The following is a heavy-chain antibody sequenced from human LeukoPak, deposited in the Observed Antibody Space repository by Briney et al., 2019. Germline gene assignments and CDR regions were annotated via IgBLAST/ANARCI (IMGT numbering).Heavy chain of an antibody. D-gene: IGHD6-19*01. CDR2: IYPGDSDT. CDR3: ALIAVAGIRMVNNAFDI. CDR1: GYSFTSYW. V-gene: IGHV5-51*01. J-gene: IGHJ3*02. Sequence: GESLKISCKGSGYSFTSYWIGWVRQMPGKGLEWMGIIYPGDSDTRYSPSFQGQVTISADKSISTAYLQWSSLKASDTAMYYCALIAVAGIRMVNNAFDIWGQGTMVTVSS.